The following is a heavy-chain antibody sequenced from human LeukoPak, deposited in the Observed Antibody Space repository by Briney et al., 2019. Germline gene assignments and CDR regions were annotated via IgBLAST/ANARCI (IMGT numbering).Heavy chain of an antibody. CDR1: GFTFSSYG. CDR2: ISYDGSNK. J-gene: IGHJ3*02. Sequence: PGRPLRLSCAASGFTFSSYGMHWFRQAPGKELEWVAVISYDGSNKYYADSVKGRFTISRDNSKNTLYLQMNSLRAEDTAVYYCAKDYYYDSSGHRAFDIWGKGTMVIVSS. V-gene: IGHV3-30*18. CDR3: AKDYYYDSSGHRAFDI. D-gene: IGHD3-22*01.